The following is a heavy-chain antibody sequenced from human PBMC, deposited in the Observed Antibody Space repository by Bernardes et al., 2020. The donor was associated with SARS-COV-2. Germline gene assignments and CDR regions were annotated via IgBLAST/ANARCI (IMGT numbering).Heavy chain of an antibody. CDR1: GFTFSSYS. V-gene: IGHV3-21*01. CDR2: ITSGGGYI. J-gene: IGHJ3*01. D-gene: IGHD5-12*01. CDR3: ANLPELATFDGFDL. Sequence: GGSLRLSCAASGFTFSSYSMNWVRQAPGKGLEWVSSITSGGGYIYDADSVKGRFTISRDNARNSLYLQMNSLRAEDTAVYYCANLPELATFDGFDLWGQGTMVTVTS.